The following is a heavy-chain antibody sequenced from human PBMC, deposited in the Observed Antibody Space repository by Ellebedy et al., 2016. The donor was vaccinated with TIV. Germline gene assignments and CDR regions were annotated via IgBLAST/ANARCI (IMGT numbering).Heavy chain of an antibody. CDR3: ARHPTQGYSSGWYHRMDVWAFDY. Sequence: GSLRLXCTVSGGSISSSSYYWGWIRQPPGKGLEWIGSIYYSGSTYYNPSLKSRVTISVDTSKNQFSLKLSSVTAADTAVYYCARHPTQGYSSGWYHRMDVWAFDYWGQGTLVTVSS. J-gene: IGHJ4*02. CDR1: GGSISSSSYY. CDR2: IYYSGST. V-gene: IGHV4-39*01. D-gene: IGHD6-19*01.